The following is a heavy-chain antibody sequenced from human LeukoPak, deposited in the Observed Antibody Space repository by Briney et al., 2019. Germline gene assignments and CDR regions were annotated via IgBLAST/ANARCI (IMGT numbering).Heavy chain of an antibody. CDR2: IYYSGST. V-gene: IGHV4-39*07. Sequence: SETVSLTCTVSGGSISNSIYYWVWIRQPPGKGLEWIGNIYYSGSTYYNPSLKSRVRVSIDTSKNLFSLKLNSVTAADTAVYYCARTSYYGSGTWYFDLWGRGTLVSVSS. J-gene: IGHJ2*01. D-gene: IGHD3-10*01. CDR1: GGSISNSIYY. CDR3: ARTSYYGSGTWYFDL.